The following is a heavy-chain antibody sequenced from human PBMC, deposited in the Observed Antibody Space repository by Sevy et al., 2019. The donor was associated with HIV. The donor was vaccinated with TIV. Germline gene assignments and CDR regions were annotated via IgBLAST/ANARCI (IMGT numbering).Heavy chain of an antibody. Sequence: SGPTLVKPTQTLTLTCTFSGFSFSTSGVGVGWIRLPPGKALEWLALIFWDDDTRSSPSLQTRLTIPKDTSKDQVVLKMANMDPVDTGTYYCAHRRSKGITITEFDFWGQGTPVTVSS. CDR2: IFWDDDT. D-gene: IGHD3-9*01. CDR3: AHRRSKGITITEFDF. J-gene: IGHJ4*02. CDR1: GFSFSTSGVG. V-gene: IGHV2-5*02.